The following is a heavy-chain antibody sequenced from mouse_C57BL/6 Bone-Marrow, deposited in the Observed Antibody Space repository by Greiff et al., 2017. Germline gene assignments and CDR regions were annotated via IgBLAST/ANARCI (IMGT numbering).Heavy chain of an antibody. D-gene: IGHD3-2*01. V-gene: IGHV5-17*01. CDR2: ISSGSSSI. CDR1: GFTFSDYG. J-gene: IGHJ2*01. Sequence: DVMLVESGGGLVKPGGSLKLSCAASGFTFSDYGMHWVRQAPEQGLEWVAYISSGSSSIYYADTVKGRFTISRENAKNTLFLQMTSLRSEDTAMCYCAGDTNFDYWGQGTTLTVSS. CDR3: AGDTNFDY.